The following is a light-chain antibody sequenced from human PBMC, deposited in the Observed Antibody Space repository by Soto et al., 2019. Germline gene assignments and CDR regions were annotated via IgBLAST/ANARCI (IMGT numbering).Light chain of an antibody. J-gene: IGKJ1*01. CDR3: QHYNSYSEA. Sequence: DNQMTQSPSTLSASLGERVTITCRASQTISSWLAWYQQKPGKAPKLLIYKASTLKSGVPSRFSGSGSGTEFTLTISSLQPDDFATYYCQHYNSYSEAFGQGTKVDIK. V-gene: IGKV1-5*03. CDR1: QTISSW. CDR2: KAS.